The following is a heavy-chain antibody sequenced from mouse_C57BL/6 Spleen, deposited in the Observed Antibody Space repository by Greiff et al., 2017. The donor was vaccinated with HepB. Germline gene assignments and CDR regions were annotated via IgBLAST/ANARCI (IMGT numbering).Heavy chain of an antibody. J-gene: IGHJ3*01. D-gene: IGHD2-3*01. CDR2: ISYDGSN. V-gene: IGHV3-6*01. Sequence: EVQRVESGPGLVKPSQSLSLTCSVTGYSITSGYYWNWIRQFPGNKLEWMGYISYDGSNNYNPSLKNRISITRDTSKNQFFLKLNSVTTEDTATYYCARGHDGSTWFAYWGQGTLVTVSA. CDR1: GYSITSGYY. CDR3: ARGHDGSTWFAY.